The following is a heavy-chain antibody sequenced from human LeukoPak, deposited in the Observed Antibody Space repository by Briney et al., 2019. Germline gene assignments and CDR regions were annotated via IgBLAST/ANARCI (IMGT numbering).Heavy chain of an antibody. CDR3: ARGSSGYLSYFHY. Sequence: PSETLSLTCTVSGGSISSYCWSWIRQPPGKGLEWVGYIYYSGSTNYNPSLKRRVTISVDTSKNQFSLKLSSVTAADTAVYYCARGSSGYLSYFHYWGQGTLVTVSS. J-gene: IGHJ4*02. D-gene: IGHD5-12*01. V-gene: IGHV4-59*01. CDR2: IYYSGST. CDR1: GGSISSYC.